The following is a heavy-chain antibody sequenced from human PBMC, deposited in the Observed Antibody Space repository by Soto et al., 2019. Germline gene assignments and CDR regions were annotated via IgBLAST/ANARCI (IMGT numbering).Heavy chain of an antibody. J-gene: IGHJ6*02. CDR1: GVTFSSYD. Sequence: AXEFLALSCAASGVTFSSYDMHWVRQAPGKGLEWVAVISYDGSNKYYADSVKGRLTISRDNSKNTLYLQMNSLRAEDTAVYYCARGVVVTAIGYYYYGMDVWGQGTTVTVSS. CDR2: ISYDGSNK. V-gene: IGHV3-30-3*01. CDR3: ARGVVVTAIGYYYYGMDV. D-gene: IGHD2-21*02.